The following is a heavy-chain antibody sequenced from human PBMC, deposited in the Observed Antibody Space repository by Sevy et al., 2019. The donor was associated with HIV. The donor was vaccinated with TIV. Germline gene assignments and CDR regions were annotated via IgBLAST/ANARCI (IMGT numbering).Heavy chain of an antibody. CDR1: GFAFRNYV. Sequence: GGSLRLSCAASGFAFRNYVMNWVSQPPGKGLEWVSVISDGGGTTYYADSVKGRFTISRDDSKSTLYLQMNSLRVEDTAVYFCAKRVAGALAALDIWGQWTMVTVSS. D-gene: IGHD3-10*01. CDR3: AKRVAGALAALDI. V-gene: IGHV3-23*01. CDR2: ISDGGGTT. J-gene: IGHJ3*02.